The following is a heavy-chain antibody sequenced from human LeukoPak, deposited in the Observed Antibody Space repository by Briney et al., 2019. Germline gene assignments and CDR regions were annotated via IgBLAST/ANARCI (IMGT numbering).Heavy chain of an antibody. CDR1: GGSISSSSYY. CDR3: ARYLDYGGNSRVFQH. Sequence: SETLSLTCAVSGGSISSSSYYWGWIRQPPGKGLEWIGEINHGGSTNYNPSLKSRVTISVDTSKNQFSLKLSSVTAADTAVYYCARYLDYGGNSRVFQHWGQGTLVTVSS. CDR2: INHGGST. V-gene: IGHV4-39*07. J-gene: IGHJ1*01. D-gene: IGHD4-23*01.